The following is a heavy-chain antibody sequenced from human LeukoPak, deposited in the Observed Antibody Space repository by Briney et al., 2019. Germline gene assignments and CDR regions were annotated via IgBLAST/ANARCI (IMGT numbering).Heavy chain of an antibody. J-gene: IGHJ3*02. CDR1: GFTFSSYE. V-gene: IGHV3-48*03. D-gene: IGHD1-26*01. CDR2: ISSSGSTI. Sequence: PGGSLRLSCAASGFTFSSYEMNWVRQAPGKGLEWVSYISSSGSTIYYADSVKGLFTISRDNAKNSLYLQMNSLRAEDTAVYYCARQTTNDAFDIWGQGTMVTVSS. CDR3: ARQTTNDAFDI.